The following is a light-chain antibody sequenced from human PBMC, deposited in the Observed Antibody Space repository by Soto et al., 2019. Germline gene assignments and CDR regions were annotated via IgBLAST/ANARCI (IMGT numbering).Light chain of an antibody. CDR2: HAS. CDR3: QQRSNWPPIT. Sequence: EIVLTQSPATLSLSPGEIATLSCRASQSVSSYLAWYQQKPGQAPRLLIYHASNRATGIPARFSGSGSGTDFTLTISSLEPEDFAVYYCQQRSNWPPITFGQGTRLEIK. CDR1: QSVSSY. J-gene: IGKJ5*01. V-gene: IGKV3-11*01.